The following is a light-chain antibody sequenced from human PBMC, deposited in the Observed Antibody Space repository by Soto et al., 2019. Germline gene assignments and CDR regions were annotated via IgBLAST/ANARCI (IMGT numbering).Light chain of an antibody. CDR1: SSNIGSNT. Sequence: QSVLTQPPSASWTPGQRVTISCSGSSSNIGSNTVNWYQQLPGTAPKLLIYSNNQRPSGVPDRFSGSKSGTSASLAISGLQSEDEADYYCAAWDDSLNGYGFGTGTKVTVL. CDR2: SNN. J-gene: IGLJ1*01. V-gene: IGLV1-44*01. CDR3: AAWDDSLNGYG.